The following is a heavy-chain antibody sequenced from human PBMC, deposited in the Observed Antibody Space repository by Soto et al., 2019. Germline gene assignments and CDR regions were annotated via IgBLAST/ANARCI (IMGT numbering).Heavy chain of an antibody. CDR1: GGSISSYY. Sequence: ASETLSLTCTVSGGSISSYYWSWIRQPPGKGLEWIGYIYYSGSTNYNPSLKSRVTISVDTSKNQFSLRLSSVTAADTAVYYFARGAHYYYSGMDVRGQGTTVTGSS. D-gene: IGHD3-16*01. V-gene: IGHV4-59*08. J-gene: IGHJ6*02. CDR2: IYYSGST. CDR3: ARGAHYYYSGMDV.